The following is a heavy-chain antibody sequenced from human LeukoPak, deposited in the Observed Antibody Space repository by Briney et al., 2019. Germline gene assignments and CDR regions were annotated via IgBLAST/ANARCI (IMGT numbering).Heavy chain of an antibody. CDR2: ISSSGSTI. V-gene: IGHV3-11*01. CDR1: GFTFSDYY. D-gene: IGHD7-27*01. J-gene: IGHJ4*02. CDR3: AKDGGLWVSAHWGDS. Sequence: GGSLRLSCAASGFTFSDYYMSWIRQAPGKGLEWVSYISSSGSTIYYADSVKGRSTVSRDNSKNTLFLQMNSLRAEDTAVYYCAKDGGLWVSAHWGDSWGRGTLVTVSS.